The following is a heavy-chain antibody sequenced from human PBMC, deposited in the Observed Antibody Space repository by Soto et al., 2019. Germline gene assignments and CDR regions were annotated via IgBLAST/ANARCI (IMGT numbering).Heavy chain of an antibody. CDR2: IYYSGST. CDR3: ARDRAMVRGVTYYYYYGMDV. D-gene: IGHD3-10*01. Sequence: SETLSLTCTVSGGSISSSSYYWGWIRQPPGKGLEWIGSIYYSGSTYYNPSLKSRVTISVDTSKNQFSLKLSSVTAADTAVYYCARDRAMVRGVTYYYYYGMDVWGQGTTVT. CDR1: GGSISSSSYY. V-gene: IGHV4-39*02. J-gene: IGHJ6*02.